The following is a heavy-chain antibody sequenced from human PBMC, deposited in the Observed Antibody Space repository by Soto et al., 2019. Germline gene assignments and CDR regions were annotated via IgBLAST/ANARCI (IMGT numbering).Heavy chain of an antibody. J-gene: IGHJ4*02. D-gene: IGHD1-26*01. CDR2: INYSGNT. Sequence: QVQLQQWGAGLLKPSETLSLTCAVYGGSLSGYYWSWIRQPPGKALEWIGEINYSGNTNYNPSLKGRVTISVDTSKNQLFLNLSYVTAADTAMYYCARHHVRGRTIAGAAEFWGQGTLVTVSS. CDR1: GGSLSGYY. V-gene: IGHV4-34*01. CDR3: ARHHVRGRTIAGAAEF.